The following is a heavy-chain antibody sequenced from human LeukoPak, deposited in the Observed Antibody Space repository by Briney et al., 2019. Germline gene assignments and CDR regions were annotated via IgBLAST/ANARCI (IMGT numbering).Heavy chain of an antibody. V-gene: IGHV1-18*01. D-gene: IGHD3-3*01. Sequence: GASVKVSCKASGYTFTSYGISWVRQAPGQGLGWMGWISAYNGNTNYAQKLKGRVTMTTDTSTSTAYMELRSLRSDDTAVYYCARVSLPHSYYDFWSGYYRPRYDIWGQGTMVTVSS. CDR1: GYTFTSYG. J-gene: IGHJ3*02. CDR2: ISAYNGNT. CDR3: ARVSLPHSYYDFWSGYYRPRYDI.